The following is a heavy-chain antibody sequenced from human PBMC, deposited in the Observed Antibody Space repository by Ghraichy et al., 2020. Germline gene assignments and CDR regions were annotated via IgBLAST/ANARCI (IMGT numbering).Heavy chain of an antibody. CDR2: INHSGST. V-gene: IGHV4-34*01. D-gene: IGHD2-2*01. Sequence: SPTLSLTCAVYGGSFSSYYWSWIRQPPGKGLEWIGEINHSGSTNYNPSLKSRVTISVDTSKNQFSLKLSSVTAADTAVYYCARMQDIGVVPAAYNWFDPWGQGTLVTVSS. J-gene: IGHJ5*02. CDR1: GGSFSSYY. CDR3: ARMQDIGVVPAAYNWFDP.